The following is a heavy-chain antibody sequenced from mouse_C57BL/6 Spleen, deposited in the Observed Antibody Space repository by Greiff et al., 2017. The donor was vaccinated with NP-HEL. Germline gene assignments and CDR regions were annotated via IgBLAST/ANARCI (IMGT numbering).Heavy chain of an antibody. CDR2: VNPSNGGT. D-gene: IGHD2-4*01. J-gene: IGHJ1*03. Sequence: QVQLQQPGTELVKPGASVKLSCKASGYTFTSYWMHWVKQRPGQGLEWIGNVNPSNGGTNYNEKFKSKATLTVDKSSSTAYMKLSSLTSEDSAVYYCARRGGYDYSWYFDVWGTGTTVTVSS. CDR1: GYTFTSYW. CDR3: ARRGGYDYSWYFDV. V-gene: IGHV1-53*01.